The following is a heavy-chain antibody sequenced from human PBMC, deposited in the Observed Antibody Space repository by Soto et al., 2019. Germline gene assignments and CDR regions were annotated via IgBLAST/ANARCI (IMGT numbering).Heavy chain of an antibody. D-gene: IGHD3-10*01. J-gene: IGHJ4*02. CDR1: GFTFNNYA. CDR2: ISGGGETT. CDR3: ATGRGGSGSLTPRVDF. Sequence: EVQLLESGGGLVQPGGSLRLSCAASGFTFNNYAMTWVRQAPGKGLEWVSAISGGGETTSYADSVKGRFTVSRDGSKNTLYLQMSSLRAEDTALYYCATGRGGSGSLTPRVDFWGQGTLVTVSS. V-gene: IGHV3-23*01.